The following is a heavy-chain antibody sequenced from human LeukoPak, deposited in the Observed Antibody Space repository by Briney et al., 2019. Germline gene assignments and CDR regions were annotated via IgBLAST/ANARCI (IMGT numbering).Heavy chain of an antibody. CDR1: GFTFGSYA. V-gene: IGHV3-23*01. CDR2: ISGSGGST. CDR3: AREFYGDYYFDY. Sequence: GGSLRLSCAASGFTFGSYAMYWVRQAPGKGLEWVSGISGSGGSTFYADSVKGRFTISRDNSKNTLYLQMNSLRAEDTAVYYCAREFYGDYYFDYWGQGTLVTVSS. D-gene: IGHD4-17*01. J-gene: IGHJ4*02.